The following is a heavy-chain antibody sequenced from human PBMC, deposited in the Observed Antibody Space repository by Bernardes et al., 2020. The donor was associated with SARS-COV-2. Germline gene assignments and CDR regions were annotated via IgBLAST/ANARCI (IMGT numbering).Heavy chain of an antibody. V-gene: IGHV3-15*01. D-gene: IGHD6-19*01. CDR2: IKTKPEDGTP. J-gene: IGHJ4*02. Sequence: GGSLRLSCAASGFTFSNVWMSWVRQAPGKGLEWVGRIKTKPEDGTPDYSAPVKGRFTISRDDSNNTLYLQMNSLKTEDTAVYYCTTWPQWLAGGLIDYWGQGTLVTVSS. CDR1: GFTFSNVW. CDR3: TTWPQWLAGGLIDY.